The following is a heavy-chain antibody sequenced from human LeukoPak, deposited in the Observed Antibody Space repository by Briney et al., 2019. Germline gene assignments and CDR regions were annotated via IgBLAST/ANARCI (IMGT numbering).Heavy chain of an antibody. CDR2: ISSSSSTI. CDR3: ARSGSQWLGLNAGYFDL. CDR1: GFTFSSYS. V-gene: IGHV3-48*04. D-gene: IGHD6-19*01. Sequence: PGGSLRLSCAASGFTFSSYSMNWVRQAPGKGLEWVSYISSSSSTIYYADSVKGRFTISRDNAKNSLYLQMNSLRAEDTAVYYCARSGSQWLGLNAGYFDLWGRGTLVTVSS. J-gene: IGHJ2*01.